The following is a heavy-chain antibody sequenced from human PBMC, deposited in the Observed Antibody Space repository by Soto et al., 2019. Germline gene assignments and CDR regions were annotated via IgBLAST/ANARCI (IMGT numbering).Heavy chain of an antibody. CDR1: GYTFMHYD. CDR3: GRDQTKWLNDAYDL. J-gene: IGHJ3*01. D-gene: IGHD2-8*01. CDR2: ISPSTGKA. Sequence: QVQLVQSGADVKKPGASVKLSCKASGYTFMHYDIGWVRQAPGQGPEWLGRISPSTGKADYPQKFQGRVTMTTDTSTTTAYMEMRSLRPDDTAVYYCGRDQTKWLNDAYDLWGQGTMVTVSS. V-gene: IGHV1-18*01.